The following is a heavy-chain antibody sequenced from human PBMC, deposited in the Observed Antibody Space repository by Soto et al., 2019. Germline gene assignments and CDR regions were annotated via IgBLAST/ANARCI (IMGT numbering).Heavy chain of an antibody. CDR2: INPSGGST. J-gene: IGHJ5*02. V-gene: IGHV1-46*01. CDR3: ARDSGELGWFDP. D-gene: IGHD3-16*01. CDR1: GYTFTSYY. Sequence: QVQLVQSGAEVKKPGASVKVSCKASGYTFTSYYMHWVRQAPGQGLEWMGIINPSGGSTSYAQKFQRRVTMTRGTNTSTVCMELSSLRSEDTAVYYCARDSGELGWFDPWGQGTLVTVSS.